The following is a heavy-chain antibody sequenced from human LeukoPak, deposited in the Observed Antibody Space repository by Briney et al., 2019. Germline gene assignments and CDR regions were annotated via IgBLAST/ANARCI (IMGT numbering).Heavy chain of an antibody. V-gene: IGHV3-7*01. CDR2: INREGNEK. J-gene: IGHJ4*02. CDR1: GFAFSDYC. Sequence: GGSLRLSCATFGFAFSDYCMTWVRQVPGKGLEWVANINREGNEKYYVDSVKGRFTISRDNAKNSVGLQMDSLRVEDTAVYYCARVGTWELQRVFDFWGQGTLVTVSS. CDR3: ARVGTWELQRVFDF. D-gene: IGHD1-26*01.